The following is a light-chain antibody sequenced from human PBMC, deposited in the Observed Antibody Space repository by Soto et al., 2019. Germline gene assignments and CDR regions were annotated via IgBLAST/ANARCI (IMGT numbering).Light chain of an antibody. CDR1: SSDVGSYKF. CDR2: EDS. V-gene: IGLV2-23*01. CDR3: CSYAGSSTYV. Sequence: QSALTQPASVSGSPGQSITISCTGTSSDVGSYKFVSWYQQHPGKAPKLMIYEDSKRTSGVSNRFSGSKSGNTASLTISGVQAEDEADDYCCSYAGSSTYVFGTGTKVTVL. J-gene: IGLJ1*01.